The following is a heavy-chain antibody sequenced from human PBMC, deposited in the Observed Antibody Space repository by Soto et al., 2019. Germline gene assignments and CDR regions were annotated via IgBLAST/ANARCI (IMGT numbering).Heavy chain of an antibody. CDR1: GFTVSSNY. V-gene: IGHV3-66*04. CDR2: IFSGGST. Sequence: EVQLVESGGDLVQPGGSLRLSCAASGFTVSSNYMSWVRQAPVKGLEWVSVIFSGGSTFYADSVKGRFTLYRDSPQNTVHPQTNSRRAEDTAVYYCARLSCTSTGCIDYWGQGTLVTVSS. J-gene: IGHJ4*02. D-gene: IGHD2-2*01. CDR3: ARLSCTSTGCIDY.